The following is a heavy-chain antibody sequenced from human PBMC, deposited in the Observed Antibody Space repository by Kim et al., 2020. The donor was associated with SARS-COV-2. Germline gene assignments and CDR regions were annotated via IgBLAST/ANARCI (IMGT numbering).Heavy chain of an antibody. V-gene: IGHV4-39*01. Sequence: SETLSLTCTVSGGSISSSSYYWGWIRQPPGKGLEWIGSIYYSGSTYYNPSLKSRVTISVDTSKNQFSLKLSSVTAADTAVYYCARPAQVGPSGIDPWGQGTLFTVSS. D-gene: IGHD1-26*01. J-gene: IGHJ5*02. CDR3: ARPAQVGPSGIDP. CDR2: IYYSGST. CDR1: GGSISSSSYY.